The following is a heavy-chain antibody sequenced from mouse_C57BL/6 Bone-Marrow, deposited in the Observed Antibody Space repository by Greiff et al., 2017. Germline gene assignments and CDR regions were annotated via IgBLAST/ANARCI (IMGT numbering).Heavy chain of an antibody. D-gene: IGHD4-1*01. CDR3: ARSLTVFDY. V-gene: IGHV7-3*01. CDR1: GFTFTDYY. Sequence: EVMLVESGGGLVQPGGSLSLSCAASGFTFTDYYMSWVRQPPGKALEWLGFIRNKANGYTTEYSASVKGRFTISRDNSQSILYLQMNALRAEDSATYYCARSLTVFDYWGQGTTRTVSS. CDR2: IRNKANGYTT. J-gene: IGHJ2*01.